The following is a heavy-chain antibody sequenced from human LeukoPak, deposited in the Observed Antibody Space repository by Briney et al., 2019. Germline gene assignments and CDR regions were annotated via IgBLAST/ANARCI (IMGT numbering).Heavy chain of an antibody. Sequence: GGSLRLSCAASGFTFSSYSMNWVRQAPGKGLEWVSSISSSSSYIYYADSVKGRFTISRDNAKNSLYLQMSSLRAEDTAVYYCARDIRYCSSTSCPDYWGQGTLVTVSS. CDR3: ARDIRYCSSTSCPDY. J-gene: IGHJ4*02. CDR2: ISSSSSYI. CDR1: GFTFSSYS. D-gene: IGHD2-2*01. V-gene: IGHV3-21*01.